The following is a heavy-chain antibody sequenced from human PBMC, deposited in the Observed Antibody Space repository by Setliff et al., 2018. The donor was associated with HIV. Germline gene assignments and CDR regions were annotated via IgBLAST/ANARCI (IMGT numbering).Heavy chain of an antibody. Sequence: TLSLTCTVSGQFISDGYYWGWIRQPPGKGLEWIGSVYHSEKTYYNPSLKSRVTMSADTSKNQISLMLRSMTAADTAVYYCAKHDFGEGSCFDPWGQGSLVTVSS. CDR1: GQFISDGYY. D-gene: IGHD3-16*01. CDR3: AKHDFGEGSCFDP. CDR2: VYHSEKT. J-gene: IGHJ5*02. V-gene: IGHV4-38-2*02.